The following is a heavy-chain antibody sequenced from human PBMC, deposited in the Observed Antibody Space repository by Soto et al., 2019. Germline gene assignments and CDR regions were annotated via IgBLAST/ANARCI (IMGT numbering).Heavy chain of an antibody. CDR2: IHYTGSI. Sequence: TLSLTCTVSGGSSIIDHYHWTWIRQTPGKGLEWIGYIHYTGSISYNPSLQSRLTISVDTSKNQFPLKLTSVTAADTAVYFCAREDDGGDRDYYGLDVWGQGTTVTV. D-gene: IGHD2-21*02. J-gene: IGHJ6*02. V-gene: IGHV4-30-4*01. CDR1: GGSSIIDHYH. CDR3: AREDDGGDRDYYGLDV.